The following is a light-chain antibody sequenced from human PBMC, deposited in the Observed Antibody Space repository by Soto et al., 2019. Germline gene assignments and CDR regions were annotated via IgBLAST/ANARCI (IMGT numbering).Light chain of an antibody. Sequence: EIVLMQSPGTLSLSPGERATLSCRASQSVSSSYLAWYQQKPGQAPRLLIYDTSSRATGIPDRFSGSGSGTDFTLAISRLEPEDFAVYYCQQCGSSPSFGQGTKVELK. CDR1: QSVSSSY. V-gene: IGKV3-20*01. J-gene: IGKJ1*01. CDR3: QQCGSSPS. CDR2: DTS.